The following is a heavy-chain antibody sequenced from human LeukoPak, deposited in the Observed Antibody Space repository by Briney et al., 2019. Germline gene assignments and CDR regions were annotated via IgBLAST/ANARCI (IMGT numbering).Heavy chain of an antibody. Sequence: PGGSLRLSCAASEFTLSSYSMNWVRQAPGKGLEWVASISNTGTFIYYANSVKGRFTISRDNARNSLYLQMSSLRADDTALYYCASEGGRLPFDHWGQGTLVTVSS. V-gene: IGHV3-21*01. CDR2: ISNTGTFI. J-gene: IGHJ4*02. CDR1: EFTLSSYS. CDR3: ASEGGRLPFDH. D-gene: IGHD2-21*02.